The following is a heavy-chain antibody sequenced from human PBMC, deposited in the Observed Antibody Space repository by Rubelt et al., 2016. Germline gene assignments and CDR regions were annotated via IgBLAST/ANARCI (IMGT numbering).Heavy chain of an antibody. Sequence: GGSLRLSCAASGFTFTNTWMSWVRQAPGKGLEWVGHVKSRSDGGTTEYAAFVKGRFTIYRDYSRKMLFLQMSSLKTEDTAFYYCSTDRSYFYDSRGTFDHWGQGTLVTVSS. CDR2: VKSRSDGGTT. V-gene: IGHV3-15*01. CDR1: GFTFTNTW. CDR3: STDRSYFYDSRGTFDH. D-gene: IGHD3-22*01. J-gene: IGHJ4*02.